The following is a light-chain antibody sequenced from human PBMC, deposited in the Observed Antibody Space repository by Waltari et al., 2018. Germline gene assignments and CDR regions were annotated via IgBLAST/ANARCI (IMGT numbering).Light chain of an antibody. Sequence: DIVMTQSPDSLAVSLGERATINCKSSQSVLYSSNNKNYLAWYQQKPGQAPKVVIYWESTRESGVPDRFSGSGSGTDFNLTISSLQAEDVAVYYCQQYYNTPTFGGGTKVEIK. CDR2: WES. CDR3: QQYYNTPT. J-gene: IGKJ4*01. V-gene: IGKV4-1*01. CDR1: QSVLYSSNNKNY.